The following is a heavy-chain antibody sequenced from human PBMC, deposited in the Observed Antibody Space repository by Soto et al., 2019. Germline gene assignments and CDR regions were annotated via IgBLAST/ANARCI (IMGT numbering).Heavy chain of an antibody. J-gene: IGHJ4*02. CDR2: ISGGGGST. CDR1: GFTFSSYA. CDR3: VKDHGTAMIRGGLDS. Sequence: GGSLRLSCAASGFTFSSYAMSWVRQAPGKGLEWVSAISGGGGSTYYADSVKGRFTISRDNSKNTLYLQMSSLRPEDTAVYYCVKDHGTAMIRGGLDSWGQGALVTAPQ. V-gene: IGHV3-23*01. D-gene: IGHD3-10*01.